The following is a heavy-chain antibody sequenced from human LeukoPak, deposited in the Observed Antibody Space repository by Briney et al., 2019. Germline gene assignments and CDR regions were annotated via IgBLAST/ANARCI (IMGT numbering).Heavy chain of an antibody. CDR2: IIPIFGIA. CDR1: GGTFSSYA. J-gene: IGHJ4*02. CDR3: ATENDYGDYTRFDY. D-gene: IGHD4-17*01. V-gene: IGHV1-69*04. Sequence: ASVKVSCKASGGTFSSYAISWVRQAPGQGLEWMGRIIPIFGIANYAQKSQGRVTITADKSTSTAYMELSSLRSEDTAVYYCATENDYGDYTRFDYWGQGTLVTVSS.